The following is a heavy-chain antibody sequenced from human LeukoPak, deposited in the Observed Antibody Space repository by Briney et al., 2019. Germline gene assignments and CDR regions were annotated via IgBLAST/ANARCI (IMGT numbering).Heavy chain of an antibody. V-gene: IGHV4-31*03. CDR3: ARGSDDYGDYYRYFDY. CDR2: IYYSGST. J-gene: IGHJ4*02. CDR1: GGSISSGGYY. D-gene: IGHD4-17*01. Sequence: SETLSLTCTVSGGSISSGGYYWSWIRQHPGKGLEWIGYIYYSGSTYYNPSLKSRVTISVDTSKNQFSLKLSSVTAADTAVYYCARGSDDYGDYYRYFDYWGQGTLVTVSS.